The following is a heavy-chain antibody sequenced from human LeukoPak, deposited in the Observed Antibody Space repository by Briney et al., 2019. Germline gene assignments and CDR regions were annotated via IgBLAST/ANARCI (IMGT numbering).Heavy chain of an antibody. CDR1: GFTFDDYA. V-gene: IGHV3-9*03. Sequence: SLRLSCAASGFTFDDYAMHWVRHAPGKGLEWVSGVSWNSGSIVYADSVKGRFSISRDNAKNSLCLRMNCLTAQDMALYYCAKDTKPGYSNSWYGVGPYFDYCGQGTLVTVSS. J-gene: IGHJ4*02. D-gene: IGHD6-13*01. CDR2: VSWNSGSI. CDR3: AKDTKPGYSNSWYGVGPYFDY.